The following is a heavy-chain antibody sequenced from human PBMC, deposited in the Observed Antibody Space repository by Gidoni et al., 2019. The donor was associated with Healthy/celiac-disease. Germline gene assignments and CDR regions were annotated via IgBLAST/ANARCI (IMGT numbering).Heavy chain of an antibody. CDR2: IYWNDDK. J-gene: IGHJ5*02. V-gene: IGHV2-5*01. Sequence: QITLKESGPTLVKPTQTLTLTCTFSGFSLSTSGVGVGWIRQPPGKALEWLALIYWNDDKRYSPSLKSRLTITKDTSKTQVVLTMTNMDPVDTATYYCAQGNTAMAPAHVWFDPWGQGTLVTVSS. D-gene: IGHD5-18*01. CDR3: AQGNTAMAPAHVWFDP. CDR1: GFSLSTSGVG.